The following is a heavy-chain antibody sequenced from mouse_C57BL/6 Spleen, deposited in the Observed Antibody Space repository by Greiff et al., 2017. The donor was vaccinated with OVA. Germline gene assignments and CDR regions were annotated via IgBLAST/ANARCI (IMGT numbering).Heavy chain of an antibody. D-gene: IGHD2-4*01. Sequence: VQLQQPGAELVKPGASVKLSCKASGYTFTSYWMHWGKQRPGQGLEWIGMIHPNSGSTNYNEKFKSKATLTVDKSSSTAYMQLSSLTSEDSAVYYCAREDDFYYFDYWGQGTTLTVSS. CDR1: GYTFTSYW. CDR2: IHPNSGST. J-gene: IGHJ2*01. CDR3: AREDDFYYFDY. V-gene: IGHV1-64*01.